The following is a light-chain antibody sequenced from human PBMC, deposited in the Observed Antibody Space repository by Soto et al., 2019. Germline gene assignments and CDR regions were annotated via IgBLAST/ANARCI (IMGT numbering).Light chain of an antibody. Sequence: QMAQSPSSLSASVGDRVSITCRASQGISTYVAWYQQKPGKVPKLLIYAASTLHSGVPSRFSGSGSGTDFTLTISSLQSEDAATYFCQNYDYPPFTFGPGTKVDL. CDR3: QNYDYPPFT. CDR1: QGISTY. J-gene: IGKJ3*01. V-gene: IGKV1-27*01. CDR2: AAS.